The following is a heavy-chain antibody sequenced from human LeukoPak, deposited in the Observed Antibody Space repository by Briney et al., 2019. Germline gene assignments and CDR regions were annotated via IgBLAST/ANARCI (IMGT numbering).Heavy chain of an antibody. CDR3: ARVRGRSGADY. J-gene: IGHJ4*02. D-gene: IGHD3-3*01. CDR2: INHNGST. CDR1: GGSFSGYY. Sequence: PSETLSLTCAVYGGSFSGYYWSWIRQPPGKGLEWIGEINHNGSTNYNPSLKSRVTISVDTSKNQFSLKLSSVTAADTAVYYCARVRGRSGADYWGQGTLVTVSS. V-gene: IGHV4-34*01.